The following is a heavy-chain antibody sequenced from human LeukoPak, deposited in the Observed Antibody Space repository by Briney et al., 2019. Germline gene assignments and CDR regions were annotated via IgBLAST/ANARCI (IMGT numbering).Heavy chain of an antibody. CDR2: TYYRSKWYN. D-gene: IGHD2-21*01. CDR3: CHSLSGRTGAFDI. CDR1: GDSVSSNSAA. Sequence: SQTLSLTCAISGDSVSSNSAAWNWIRQSPSRGLEWLGMTYYRSKWYNDYAVSVKSRININPDTSKNQFSLQLDSVTPEDTAVYYCCHSLSGRTGAFDIWGRGTVVTVSS. J-gene: IGHJ3*02. V-gene: IGHV6-1*01.